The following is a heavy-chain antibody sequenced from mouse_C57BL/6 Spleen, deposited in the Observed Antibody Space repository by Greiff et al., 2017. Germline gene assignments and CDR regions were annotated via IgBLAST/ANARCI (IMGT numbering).Heavy chain of an antibody. CDR2: INPSSGYT. CDR1: GYTFTSYT. D-gene: IGHD2-12*01. CDR3: ATNTIAMDY. Sequence: QVQLQQSGAELARPGASVKMSCKASGYTFTSYTMHWVKQRPGQGLEWIGSINPSSGYTKYNQKVNDKATLTADKSSSTAYMQLSSLTSEDSAVYYCATNTIAMDYWGQGTSVTVSS. V-gene: IGHV1-4*01. J-gene: IGHJ4*01.